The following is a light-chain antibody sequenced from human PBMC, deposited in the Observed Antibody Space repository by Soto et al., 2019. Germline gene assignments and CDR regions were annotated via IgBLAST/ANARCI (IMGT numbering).Light chain of an antibody. CDR1: QSVSTN. CDR3: QEYSKWPFFT. Sequence: EIVVTQSPGILSVSPGDRATLSCRASQSVSTNLAWYQQKPGQAPTLLIYAASTRATGIPARFTGSGSGTDCALTISSLQSEDFAVYYCQEYSKWPFFTFGPGTKVDIK. J-gene: IGKJ3*01. CDR2: AAS. V-gene: IGKV3-15*01.